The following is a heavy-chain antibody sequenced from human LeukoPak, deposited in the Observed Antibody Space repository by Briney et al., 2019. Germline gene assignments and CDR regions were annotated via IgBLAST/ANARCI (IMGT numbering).Heavy chain of an antibody. D-gene: IGHD6-6*01. V-gene: IGHV6-1*01. CDR2: TYYRSKWYN. Sequence: SQTLSLTCAISGDSVSSNSAAWNWIRQSPSRGLEWLGRTYYRSKWYNDYAVSVKSRITINPDTSKNQFSLQLNSATPEDTAVYYCARDRKYIHPSYYYYYMDVWGKGTTVTISS. CDR1: GDSVSSNSAA. J-gene: IGHJ6*03. CDR3: ARDRKYIHPSYYYYYMDV.